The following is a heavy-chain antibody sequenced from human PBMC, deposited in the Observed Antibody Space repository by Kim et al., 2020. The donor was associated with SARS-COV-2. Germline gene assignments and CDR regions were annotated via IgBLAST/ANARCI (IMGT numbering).Heavy chain of an antibody. CDR1: GGSFSGYY. CDR3: ARGTRRSGYYFGWFDP. D-gene: IGHD3-22*01. CDR2: INHSGST. Sequence: SETLSLTCAVYGGSFSGYYWSWIRQPPGKGLEWIGEINHSGSTNYNPSLKSRVTISVDTSKNQFSLKLSSVTAADTAVYYCARGTRRSGYYFGWFDPWGQGTLVTVSS. V-gene: IGHV4-34*01. J-gene: IGHJ5*02.